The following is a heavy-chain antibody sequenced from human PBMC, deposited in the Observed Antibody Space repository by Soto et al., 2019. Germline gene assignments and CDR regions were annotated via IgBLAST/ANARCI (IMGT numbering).Heavy chain of an antibody. CDR2: FDPEDGET. J-gene: IGHJ3*02. CDR1: GYTLTELS. Sequence: ASVKVSCKVSGYTLTELSMHWVRQAPGKGLEWMGGFDPEDGETIYAQKFQGRVTMTEDTSTDTAYMELSSLRSEDTAVYYCATSGIVGATDAFDTWGQGTMVTVSS. CDR3: ATSGIVGATDAFDT. V-gene: IGHV1-24*01. D-gene: IGHD1-26*01.